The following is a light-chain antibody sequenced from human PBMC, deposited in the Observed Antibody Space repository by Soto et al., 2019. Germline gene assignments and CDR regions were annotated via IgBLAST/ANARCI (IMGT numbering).Light chain of an antibody. CDR1: SSDVGGYNY. CDR3: TSFTRSNTYV. CDR2: EVS. Sequence: QSALTQPASVSGSPGQSITISCTGTSSDVGGYNYVSWYQQYPGKAPKLMIYEVSNRPSGVSIRFSGSKSGNTASLTISGLQAEDEAAYYCTSFTRSNTYVFGTGTKVTVL. V-gene: IGLV2-14*01. J-gene: IGLJ1*01.